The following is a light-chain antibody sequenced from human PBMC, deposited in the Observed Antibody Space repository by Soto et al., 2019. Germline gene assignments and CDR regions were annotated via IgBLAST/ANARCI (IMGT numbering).Light chain of an antibody. CDR3: SSYAGTNSFDVV. V-gene: IGLV2-23*02. CDR1: SSDVGSYNL. J-gene: IGLJ2*01. Sequence: QSVLTQPASVSGSPGQSITISCTGTSSDVGSYNLVSWYQQHPGKAPKLMIYEVTERPSGVPDRFSGSKSGNTASLTVSGLQAEDEADYYCSSYAGTNSFDVVFGGGTKLTVL. CDR2: EVT.